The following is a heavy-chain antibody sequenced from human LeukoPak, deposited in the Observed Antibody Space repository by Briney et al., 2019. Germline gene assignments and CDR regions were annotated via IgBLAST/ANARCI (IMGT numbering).Heavy chain of an antibody. J-gene: IGHJ4*02. V-gene: IGHV3-21*01. CDR2: ITSSSSYM. CDR1: GFTFSSYS. CDR3: ARASIKWLRSSFDS. D-gene: IGHD5-12*01. Sequence: GGSLRLSCAASGFTFSSYSMNWVRQAPGKGLELVSSITSSSSYMSYADSVKGRFTISRDNAKNSLYLQMNSPGAEDTAVYYCARASIKWLRSSFDSWGQGTLVTVSS.